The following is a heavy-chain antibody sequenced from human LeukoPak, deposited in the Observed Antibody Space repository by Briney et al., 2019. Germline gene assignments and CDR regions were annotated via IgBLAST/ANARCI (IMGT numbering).Heavy chain of an antibody. CDR2: IGGDGSGT. J-gene: IGHJ4*02. CDR1: GFTFSTYA. V-gene: IGHV3-23*01. D-gene: IGHD1-1*01. Sequence: GGSLRLSCTASGFTFSTYAMSWVRQAPGKGLEWVSTIGGDGSGTYYADSVKGRFTISRDNSKNTLYLQVNSLRAEDTAVYYCAKDSSHNRGDSDYWGQGTLVTVSS. CDR3: AKDSSHNRGDSDY.